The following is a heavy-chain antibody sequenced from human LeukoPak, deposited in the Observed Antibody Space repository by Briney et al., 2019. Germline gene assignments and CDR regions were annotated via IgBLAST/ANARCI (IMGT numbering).Heavy chain of an antibody. CDR3: AKLYDYVWGGYRDGYFDY. J-gene: IGHJ4*02. Sequence: GGSLRLSCAASGFTFSSYAMSWVRQAPGKGLEWVSAISGSGGSTYYADSVKGRFTISRDNSKNTLYLQMNSLRAEDTAVYYCAKLYDYVWGGYRDGYFDYWGQGTLVTVSS. D-gene: IGHD3-16*02. V-gene: IGHV3-23*01. CDR1: GFTFSSYA. CDR2: ISGSGGST.